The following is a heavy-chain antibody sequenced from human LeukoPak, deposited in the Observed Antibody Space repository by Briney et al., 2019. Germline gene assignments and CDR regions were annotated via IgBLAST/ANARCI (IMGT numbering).Heavy chain of an antibody. D-gene: IGHD5-18*01. V-gene: IGHV3-48*03. Sequence: GSLRLSCAASGFTFSSYEMNWVRQAPGKGLEWVSYISSSGSTIYYADSVKGRFTISRDNAKNSLYLQMNSLRAEDTAVYYCARIRRGYSYGYDVDYWGQGTLVTVSS. CDR2: ISSSGSTI. J-gene: IGHJ4*02. CDR3: ARIRRGYSYGYDVDY. CDR1: GFTFSSYE.